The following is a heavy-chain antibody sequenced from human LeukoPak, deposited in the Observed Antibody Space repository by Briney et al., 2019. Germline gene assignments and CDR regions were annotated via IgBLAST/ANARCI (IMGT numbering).Heavy chain of an antibody. V-gene: IGHV4-38-2*02. J-gene: IGHJ5*02. CDR2: IYHSGNT. CDR1: GYSISSGYY. D-gene: IGHD6-13*01. CDR3: ARAYSSSWYFNWFDP. Sequence: TSETLSLTCTVSGYSISSGYYWGWIRQSPGKGLEWIGSIYHSGNTYYNPSLKSRVTISVDTSKNQFSLKLSSVTAADTAVYYCARAYSSSWYFNWFDPWGQGTLVTVSS.